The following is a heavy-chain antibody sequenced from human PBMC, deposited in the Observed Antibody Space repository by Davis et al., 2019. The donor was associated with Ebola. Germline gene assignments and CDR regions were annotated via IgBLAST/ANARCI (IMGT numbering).Heavy chain of an antibody. Sequence: SETLSLTCTVSGGSMSSYYWSWIRQPPGKGLEWIGNIYYSGTTNYNPSLKSRVTISGDTSKNQFSLKLSSVTAADTAVFYCARGVVPVTLDGMDVWGQGTTVTVSS. D-gene: IGHD2-15*01. CDR1: GGSMSSYY. J-gene: IGHJ6*02. V-gene: IGHV4-59*01. CDR2: IYYSGTT. CDR3: ARGVVPVTLDGMDV.